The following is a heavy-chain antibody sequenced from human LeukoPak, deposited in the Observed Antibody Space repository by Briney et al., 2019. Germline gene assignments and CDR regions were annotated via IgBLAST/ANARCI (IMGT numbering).Heavy chain of an antibody. Sequence: SETLSLTCTVSGGSISSYYWIWIRQPPGKGLEWSGYIYYSGSTNYNPSLKSRVTISVDTSKNQFSLKLISVTAADPGVFFCGRTQHSKTTVTGVWFEPGGQGTLVTVPS. CDR2: IYYSGST. CDR3: GRTQHSKTTVTGVWFEP. J-gene: IGHJ5*02. D-gene: IGHD4-11*01. CDR1: GGSISSYY. V-gene: IGHV4-59*08.